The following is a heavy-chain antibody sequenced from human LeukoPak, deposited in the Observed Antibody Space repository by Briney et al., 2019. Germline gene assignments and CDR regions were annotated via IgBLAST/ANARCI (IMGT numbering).Heavy chain of an antibody. D-gene: IGHD3-10*01. CDR1: GFTFSSYG. CDR3: ARVGYYGSGSYYAY. V-gene: IGHV3-30*03. CDR2: ISYDGSNK. J-gene: IGHJ4*02. Sequence: GGSLRLSCAASGFTFSSYGMRWVRQAPGKGLEWVAVISYDGSNKYYPDSVKGRFTISRDNSKNTLYLQMNSLRAEDMAVYYCARVGYYGSGSYYAYWGQGTLVTVSS.